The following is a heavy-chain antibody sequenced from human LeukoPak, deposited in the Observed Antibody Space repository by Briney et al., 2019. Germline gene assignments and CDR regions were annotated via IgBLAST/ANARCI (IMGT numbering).Heavy chain of an antibody. CDR1: GFTFSSYS. Sequence: GGSLRLSCAASGFTFSSYSMNWVRQAPGKGLEWVSSISSSSSYIYYADPVKGRFTISRDNAKNSLYLQMNSLRAEDTAVYYCARERYYYGSSGFDYWGQGTLVTVSS. D-gene: IGHD3-22*01. V-gene: IGHV3-21*01. CDR2: ISSSSSYI. CDR3: ARERYYYGSSGFDY. J-gene: IGHJ4*02.